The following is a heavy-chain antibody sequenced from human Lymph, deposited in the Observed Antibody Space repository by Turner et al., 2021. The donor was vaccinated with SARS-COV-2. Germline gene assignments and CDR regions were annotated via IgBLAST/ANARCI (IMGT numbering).Heavy chain of an antibody. V-gene: IGHV1-18*01. D-gene: IGHD3-9*01. Sequence: QVQLVQSGAEVKKPGASVKVSCKASGYTFTNYGISWVRQAPGEGLEWMGWISGNNDNTNYAQKLQGRVTMTTDTSTSTAYMELRSLGSDDTAVYYCARSNFDWLFSPDWFDPWGQGTLVIVSS. CDR3: ARSNFDWLFSPDWFDP. J-gene: IGHJ5*02. CDR2: ISGNNDNT. CDR1: GYTFTNYG.